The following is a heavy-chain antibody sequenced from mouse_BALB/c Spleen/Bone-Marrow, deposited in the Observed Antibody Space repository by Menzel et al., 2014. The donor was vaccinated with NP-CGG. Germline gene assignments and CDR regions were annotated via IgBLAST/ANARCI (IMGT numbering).Heavy chain of an antibody. Sequence: VHLVESGAELMKPGASVKISCMATGYTFSNYWIEWIKQRPGHGLEWTGEILPGSGSTDYNENFKGKATFTADTSSNTAYMQLSSLTSADSAVYYCARVIYWYFDVWGAGTTVTISS. CDR3: ARVIYWYFDV. CDR2: ILPGSGST. J-gene: IGHJ1*01. V-gene: IGHV1-9*01. CDR1: GYTFSNYW.